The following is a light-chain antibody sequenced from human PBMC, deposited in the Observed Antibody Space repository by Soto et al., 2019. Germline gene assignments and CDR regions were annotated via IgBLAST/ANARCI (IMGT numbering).Light chain of an antibody. CDR2: GVS. V-gene: IGKV1-39*01. J-gene: IGKJ4*01. Sequence: DIQMTQSPSSLSASVGDRVIITCRASQNIYSYLSWYQQKPGKAPKLLIYGVSNLQSGVPSGFSGSGSGTDFSLTISSLQREDLATYYCQQYYDTLALTFGGGTKVDI. CDR3: QQYYDTLALT. CDR1: QNIYSY.